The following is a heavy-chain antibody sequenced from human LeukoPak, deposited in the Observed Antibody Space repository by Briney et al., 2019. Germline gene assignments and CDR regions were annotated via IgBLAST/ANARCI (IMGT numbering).Heavy chain of an antibody. CDR3: AKDGSWSCTD. CDR1: GFTFSNSA. CDR2: IAHHGNNK. J-gene: IGHJ4*02. Sequence: PSGGSLRLSCAASGFTFSNSAMHWVRQGPGKGLEWVAYIAHHGNNKYYADSVKGRFTISRDNSKRTLYLQMNSLRPDDTAMYYCAKDGSWSCTDWGQGTLVTVSS. D-gene: IGHD2-8*02. V-gene: IGHV3-30*02.